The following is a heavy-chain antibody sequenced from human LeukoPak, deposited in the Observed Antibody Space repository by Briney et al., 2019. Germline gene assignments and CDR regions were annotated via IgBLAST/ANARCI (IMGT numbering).Heavy chain of an antibody. Sequence: PSQTLSLTCTVSGGSISSGSHYWSWIRQPPGKGLEWIGYTSYTGSTYYYPSLKSRLTISVDTSENQFSLKLSSVTAADTAVYYCARSSRYDIWTGYPYWGQGTLVTVSP. V-gene: IGHV4-31*03. CDR2: TSYTGST. CDR3: ARSSRYDIWTGYPY. D-gene: IGHD3-9*01. J-gene: IGHJ4*02. CDR1: GGSISSGSHY.